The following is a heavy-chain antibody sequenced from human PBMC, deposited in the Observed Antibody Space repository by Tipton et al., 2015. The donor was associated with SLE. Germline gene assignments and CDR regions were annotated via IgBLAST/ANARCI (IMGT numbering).Heavy chain of an antibody. Sequence: SLRLSCAASGFTFSSYDMHWVRQATGKGLEWVSAIGTAGDTYYPGSVKGRFTISRDNSKNTLYLQMNSLRAEDTAVYYCAKDGTRWYFDLWGRGTLVTVSS. D-gene: IGHD1-26*01. CDR2: IGTAGDT. CDR3: AKDGTRWYFDL. V-gene: IGHV3-13*04. CDR1: GFTFSSYD. J-gene: IGHJ2*01.